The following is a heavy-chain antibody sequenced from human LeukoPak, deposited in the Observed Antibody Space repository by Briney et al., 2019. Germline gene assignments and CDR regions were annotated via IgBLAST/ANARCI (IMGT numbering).Heavy chain of an antibody. V-gene: IGHV1-18*04. Sequence: ASVKVSCKASGYTFTSYYMHWVRQAPGQGLEWMGWISANTGNTNYAQRLRGRVTMTTDTFTSTAYMELRSLRSDDTAVYYCARDSTVATTTCDYWGQGTLVTVSS. J-gene: IGHJ4*02. CDR2: ISANTGNT. CDR3: ARDSTVATTTCDY. D-gene: IGHD5-12*01. CDR1: GYTFTSYY.